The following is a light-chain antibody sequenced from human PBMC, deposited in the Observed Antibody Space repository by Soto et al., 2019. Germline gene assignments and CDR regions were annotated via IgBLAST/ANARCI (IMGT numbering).Light chain of an antibody. J-gene: IGKJ2*01. Sequence: EIVLTQSPGTLSLSPGEGATLSCRASQSVRNNYLAWYQQKPGQAPRLLISGASSRATGVPDRFSGSGSGTDLTLTISRLESEDFAVYYCQRYGSSPPHTFGQGTRLE. CDR1: QSVRNNY. CDR3: QRYGSSPPHT. V-gene: IGKV3-20*01. CDR2: GAS.